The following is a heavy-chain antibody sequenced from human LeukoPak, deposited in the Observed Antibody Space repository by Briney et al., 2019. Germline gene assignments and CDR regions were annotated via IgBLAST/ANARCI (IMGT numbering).Heavy chain of an antibody. J-gene: IGHJ4*02. D-gene: IGHD5-12*01. CDR1: GGSFSGYY. CDR2: INHSGST. V-gene: IGHV4-34*01. Sequence: SETLSLTCAVYGGSFSGYYWSWIRPPPGKGLEWIGEINHSGSTNYNPSLKSRVTISVDTSKNQFSLKLSSVTAADTAVYYCAKVGGRGYSGYGWDYWGQGTLVTVSS. CDR3: AKVGGRGYSGYGWDY.